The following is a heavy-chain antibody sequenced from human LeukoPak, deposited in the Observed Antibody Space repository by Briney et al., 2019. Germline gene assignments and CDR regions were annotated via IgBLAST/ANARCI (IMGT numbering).Heavy chain of an antibody. J-gene: IGHJ5*02. CDR3: ARLQYCSGGSCYENWFDP. CDR1: GYSFTNYW. V-gene: IGHV5-51*01. D-gene: IGHD2-15*01. Sequence: GESLKISCKGSGYSFTNYWIGWVRQMPGKGLEWMGIIYPGDSDSRYSPSFQGQVTISADKSISTAYLQWSSLKASDTAMYYCARLQYCSGGSCYENWFDPWGQGILVTVSS. CDR2: IYPGDSDS.